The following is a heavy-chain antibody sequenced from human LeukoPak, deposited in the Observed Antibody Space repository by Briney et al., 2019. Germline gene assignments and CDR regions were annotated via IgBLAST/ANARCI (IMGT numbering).Heavy chain of an antibody. J-gene: IGHJ3*02. V-gene: IGHV4-61*02. CDR3: ASMVVVPAAMGTDAFDI. CDR1: GGSISSGSYY. CDR2: IYTSGST. Sequence: SETLSLTCTVSGGSISSGSYYWSWIRQPAGKGLEWIGRIYTSGSTNYNPSLKSRVTISVDTSKNQFSLKLSSVTAADTAVYYCASMVVVPAAMGTDAFDIWGQGTMVTVSS. D-gene: IGHD2-2*01.